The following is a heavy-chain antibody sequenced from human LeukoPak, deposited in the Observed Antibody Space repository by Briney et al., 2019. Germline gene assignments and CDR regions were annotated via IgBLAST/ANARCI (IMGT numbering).Heavy chain of an antibody. J-gene: IGHJ4*02. V-gene: IGHV3-23*01. CDR3: AKNGPGIAAAGFSSLLDY. CDR1: GFIFSSYA. Sequence: GGSLRLSCAASGFIFSSYAMSWVRQAPGKGLEWVSAISGSGGSTYYADSVKGRFTISRDNSKNTLYLQMNSLRAEDTAVYYCAKNGPGIAAAGFSSLLDYWGQGTLVTVSS. CDR2: ISGSGGST. D-gene: IGHD6-13*01.